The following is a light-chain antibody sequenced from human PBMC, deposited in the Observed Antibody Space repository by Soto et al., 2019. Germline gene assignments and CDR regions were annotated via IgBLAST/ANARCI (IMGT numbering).Light chain of an antibody. J-gene: IGLJ2*01. Sequence: QSALTQPPSASGSPGQSVTISCTGTSSDVGGYNYVSWYQQYPGKAPKVMIYEVSKRPSGVPDRFSGSKSGNTASLTVSGLQAEDEADYYCSSYAGSNNLVFGGGTKSPS. CDR1: SSDVGGYNY. CDR2: EVS. CDR3: SSYAGSNNLV. V-gene: IGLV2-8*01.